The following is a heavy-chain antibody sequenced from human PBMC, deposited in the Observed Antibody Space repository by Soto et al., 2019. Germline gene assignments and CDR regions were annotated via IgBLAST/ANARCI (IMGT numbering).Heavy chain of an antibody. CDR2: IYYSGST. CDR1: GGSISSYY. Sequence: QVQLQESGPGLVKPSETLSLTCTVSGGSISSYYWSWIRQPPWKGLEWIGYIYYSGSTNYNPSLKSRVTISVDTSKNQFSLQLSSVTAADTAVYYCARGDYDFWSGYYGDAFDIWGQGTMVTVSS. D-gene: IGHD3-3*01. V-gene: IGHV4-59*01. J-gene: IGHJ3*02. CDR3: ARGDYDFWSGYYGDAFDI.